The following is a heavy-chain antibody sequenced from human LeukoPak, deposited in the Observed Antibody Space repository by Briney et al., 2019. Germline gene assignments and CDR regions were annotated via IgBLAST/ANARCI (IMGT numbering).Heavy chain of an antibody. V-gene: IGHV3-53*03. CDR3: ARAGYSMDTEYFQH. J-gene: IGHJ1*01. CDR2: IYFGGST. CDR1: GFTVSSNY. D-gene: IGHD5-18*01. Sequence: PGGSLRLSCAASGFTVSSNYMTWVRQAPGQGLEWVSVIYFGGSTYYADSVKGRFTISRDNAKSSLYLQMNSLRAEDTAVYYCARAGYSMDTEYFQHWGQGTLVTVSS.